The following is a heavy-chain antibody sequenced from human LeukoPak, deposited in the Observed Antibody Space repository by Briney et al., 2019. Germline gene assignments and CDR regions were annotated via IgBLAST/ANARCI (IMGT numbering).Heavy chain of an antibody. V-gene: IGHV1-69*05. CDR1: GYTFTSYD. CDR2: IIPILGTA. CDR3: ARESEYSSSSGEYDAFDI. D-gene: IGHD6-6*01. J-gene: IGHJ3*02. Sequence: ASVKVSCKASGYTFTSYDISWVRQAPGQGLECIGGIIPILGTANYAQKFQGRVTITTDESTSAAYMELSSLRSEDTAVYYCARESEYSSSSGEYDAFDIWGQGTMVTVSS.